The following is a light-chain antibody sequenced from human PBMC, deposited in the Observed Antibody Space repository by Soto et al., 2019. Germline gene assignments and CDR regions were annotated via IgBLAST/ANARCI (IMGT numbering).Light chain of an antibody. Sequence: QSALTQPASVSGSPGHSITISCTGTSSDVGGYNYVSWYQQHPGKAPKLMIYEVSNRPSGVSNRFSGSKSGNTASLTISGLQAEDEADYYCRSYTSSSTRVFGGGTKLTVL. CDR2: EVS. J-gene: IGLJ3*02. CDR1: SSDVGGYNY. V-gene: IGLV2-14*01. CDR3: RSYTSSSTRV.